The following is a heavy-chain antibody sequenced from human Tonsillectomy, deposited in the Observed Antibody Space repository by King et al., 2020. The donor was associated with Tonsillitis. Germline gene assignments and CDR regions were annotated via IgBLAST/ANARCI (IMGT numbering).Heavy chain of an antibody. V-gene: IGHV4-61*02. CDR3: ARSVRSIAARPDRGYFYYYYMDV. CDR1: GGSISSGSYF. J-gene: IGHJ6*03. CDR2: IYTSGST. D-gene: IGHD6-6*01. Sequence: VQLQESGPGLVKPSQTLSLTCTVSGGSISSGSYFWRWIRQPAGKGLEWIGRIYTSGSTNYNPSLKSRVTISLDTSKNQFSLKLSSVTAADTAVYYCARSVRSIAARPDRGYFYYYYMDVWGKGTTVTVSS.